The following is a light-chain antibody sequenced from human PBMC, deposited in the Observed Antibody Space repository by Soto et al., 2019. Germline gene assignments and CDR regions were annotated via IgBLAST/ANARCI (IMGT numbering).Light chain of an antibody. Sequence: HSALTQPPSASGSPGQSVTISCTGTSSDVGGYNYVSWYQQHPGKAPKLMIYEVFKRPSGVPDRFSGSKSGNTASLTVSGLQAEDEADYYCSSYAGSNNFDVFGTGTKLTVL. CDR1: SSDVGGYNY. CDR3: SSYAGSNNFDV. CDR2: EVF. J-gene: IGLJ1*01. V-gene: IGLV2-8*01.